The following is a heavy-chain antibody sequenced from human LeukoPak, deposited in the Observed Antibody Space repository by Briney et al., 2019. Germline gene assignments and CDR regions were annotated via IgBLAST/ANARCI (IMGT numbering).Heavy chain of an antibody. CDR2: IIPIFGTA. V-gene: IGHV1-69*06. CDR1: GYTFTSYG. Sequence: SVKVSCKASGYTFTSYGISWVRQAPGQGLEWMGGIIPIFGTANYAQKFQGRVTITADKSTSTAYMELSSLRAEDTAVYYCAKGANRITVMVVVARPRFFDFWGQGTLVTVSS. CDR3: AKGANRITVMVVVARPRFFDF. J-gene: IGHJ4*02. D-gene: IGHD3-22*01.